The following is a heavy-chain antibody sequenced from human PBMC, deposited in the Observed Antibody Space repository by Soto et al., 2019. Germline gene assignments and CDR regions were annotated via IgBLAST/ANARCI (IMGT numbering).Heavy chain of an antibody. CDR3: ARDWLLARSGYDY. J-gene: IGHJ4*02. CDR2: INAGNGNT. D-gene: IGHD3-22*01. Sequence: GASVKVSCKASGYTFTSYAMHWVRQAPGQRLEWMGWINAGNGNTKYSQKFQGRVTITRDTSASTAYMELSSLRSEDTAVYYCARDWLLARSGYDYWGQGTLVTVSS. CDR1: GYTFTSYA. V-gene: IGHV1-3*01.